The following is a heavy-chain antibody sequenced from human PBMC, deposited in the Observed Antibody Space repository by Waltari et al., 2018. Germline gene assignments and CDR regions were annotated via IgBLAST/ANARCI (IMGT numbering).Heavy chain of an antibody. J-gene: IGHJ4*02. CDR1: GGSISSGGYS. V-gene: IGHV4-31*03. CDR2: IYYSGST. CDR3: ARGNQYYDILTGYYRVFDY. D-gene: IGHD3-9*01. Sequence: QVQLQESGPGLVKPSQTLSLTCTVSGGSISSGGYSWSWIRQHPGKGLEWIGYIYYSGSTYYNPSLKSRVTISVDTSKNQFSLKLSSVTAADTAVYYCARGNQYYDILTGYYRVFDYWGQGTLVTVSS.